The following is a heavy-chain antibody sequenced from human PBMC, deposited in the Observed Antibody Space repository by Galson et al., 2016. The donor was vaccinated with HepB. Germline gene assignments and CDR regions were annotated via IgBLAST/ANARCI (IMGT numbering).Heavy chain of an antibody. V-gene: IGHV1-8*01. D-gene: IGHD3-3*01. CDR3: ARNLERTGDFGK. CDR1: GYTFTDYD. CDR2: MNPNTGNT. Sequence: SVKVSCKASGYTFTDYDINWVRQATGQGLEWMGWMNPNTGNTGLAQKFQGRVTLTRNTSIRTAYMELNGLRSEDTAVYYCARNLERTGDFGKWGQGTLVTVSS. J-gene: IGHJ4*02.